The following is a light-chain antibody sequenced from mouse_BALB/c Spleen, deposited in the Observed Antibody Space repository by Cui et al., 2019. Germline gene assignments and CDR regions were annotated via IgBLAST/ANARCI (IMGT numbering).Light chain of an antibody. CDR3: HQYHRSPYT. CDR2: RTS. CDR1: SSISYSY. Sequence: QIVLTDSPAIMSESGGERVTTTCTASSSISYSYLHWYQQKPGYSPKLWIYRTSNLASGVPDRFSGSGSGTSYSLTISSMEAEDAAIYYCHQYHRSPYTFGGGTKLEIK. J-gene: IGKJ2*01. V-gene: IGKV4-74*01.